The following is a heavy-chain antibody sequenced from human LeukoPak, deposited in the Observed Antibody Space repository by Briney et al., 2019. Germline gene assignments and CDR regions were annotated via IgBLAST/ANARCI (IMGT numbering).Heavy chain of an antibody. CDR3: AKVSGDFWSGYYEGGVSDY. CDR2: ISGSGGST. D-gene: IGHD3-3*01. CDR1: GFTFSSYA. V-gene: IGHV3-23*01. J-gene: IGHJ4*02. Sequence: GGSLRLSCAASGFTFSSYAMSWVRQAPGKGLEWVSAISGSGGSTYYADSVKGRFTISRGNSKNTLYLQMNSLRAEDTAVYYCAKVSGDFWSGYYEGGVSDYWGQGTLVTVSS.